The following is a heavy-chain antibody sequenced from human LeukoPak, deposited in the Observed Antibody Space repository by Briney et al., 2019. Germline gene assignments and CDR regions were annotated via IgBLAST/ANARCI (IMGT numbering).Heavy chain of an antibody. CDR1: GFTFSSYG. D-gene: IGHD3-22*01. CDR3: ARDYKPYYYDSSGYYL. CDR2: IWYDGSNK. J-gene: IGHJ5*02. Sequence: GGSLRLSCAASGFTFSSYGMHWVRQAPGKGLEWVAVIWYDGSNKYYADSVKGRFTISRDNSKNTLYLQMNSLRAEDTAVYYCARDYKPYYYDSSGYYLWGQGTLVTVSS. V-gene: IGHV3-33*01.